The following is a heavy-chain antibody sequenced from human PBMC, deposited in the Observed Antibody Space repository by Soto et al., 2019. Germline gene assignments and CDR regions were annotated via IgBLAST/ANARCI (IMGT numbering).Heavy chain of an antibody. CDR2: INPSGGST. J-gene: IGHJ3*02. V-gene: IGHV1-46*01. CDR3: ARDASMIVGATNDAFDI. Sequence: GALVKVSCKASGYTFTSYYMHWVRQAPGQGLEWMGIINPSGGSTSYAQKFQGRVTMTRDTSTSTVYMELSSLRSEDTAVYYCARDASMIVGATNDAFDIWGQGTMVTVSS. D-gene: IGHD1-26*01. CDR1: GYTFTSYY.